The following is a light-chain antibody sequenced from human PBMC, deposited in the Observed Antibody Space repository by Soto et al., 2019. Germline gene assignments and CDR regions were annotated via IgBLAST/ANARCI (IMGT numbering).Light chain of an antibody. CDR3: SSYASSSTYV. CDR1: SSDAGGYNY. J-gene: IGLJ1*01. V-gene: IGLV2-14*01. CDR2: DAS. Sequence: QSALTQPASVSGSPGQSITISCTGTSSDAGGYNYVSWYQQHPGKAPNLMIYDASNRPSGVSNRFSGSTSGNTASLTISGLQAEDEADYYCSSYASSSTYVFGTGTKVTVL.